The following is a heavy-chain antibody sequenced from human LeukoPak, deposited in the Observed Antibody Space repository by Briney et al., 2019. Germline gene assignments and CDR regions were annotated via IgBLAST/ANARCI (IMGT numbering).Heavy chain of an antibody. CDR3: ARDNRVVVVPAELSYYYGMDV. J-gene: IGHJ6*02. V-gene: IGHV4-30-4*01. CDR2: IYYSGST. Sequence: PSQTLSLTCTVSGGSISSGDYYWSWIRQPPGKGLEWIGYIYYSGSTYYNPSLKSRVTISVDTSKNQFSLKLSSVTAADTAVYYCARDNRVVVVPAELSYYYGMDVWGQGTTVTVSS. CDR1: GGSISSGDYY. D-gene: IGHD2-2*01.